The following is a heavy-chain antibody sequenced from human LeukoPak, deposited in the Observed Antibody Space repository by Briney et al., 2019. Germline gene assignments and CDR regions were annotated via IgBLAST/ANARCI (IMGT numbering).Heavy chain of an antibody. V-gene: IGHV4-39*01. CDR2: SSYSGDT. CDR3: ARHIRADNAFDI. J-gene: IGHJ3*02. Sequence: SETLSLTCTLSGGSISSSSHYWGWIRQPPGKGLEWIGSSSYSGDTYYNPSLKSRVSISVDTSKSQFSLKLTSVTAADTAVYYCARHIRADNAFDIWGQGTMVTVSS. CDR1: GGSISSSSHY. D-gene: IGHD3-10*01.